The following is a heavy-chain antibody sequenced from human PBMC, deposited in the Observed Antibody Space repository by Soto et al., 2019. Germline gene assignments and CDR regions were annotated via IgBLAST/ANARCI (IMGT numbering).Heavy chain of an antibody. CDR2: IYPGDSDT. V-gene: IGHV5-51*01. Sequence: PGESLKISCKGSGYSFTSNWIAWVRQMPGKGLEWMGIIYPGDSDTRYSPSFQGQVTISDDRSISTAYLQWTSLKASDTAMYYCAILSECYNGGCKRFDYWSQGTLVTVSS. D-gene: IGHD3-10*01. CDR1: GYSFTSNW. J-gene: IGHJ4*02. CDR3: AILSECYNGGCKRFDY.